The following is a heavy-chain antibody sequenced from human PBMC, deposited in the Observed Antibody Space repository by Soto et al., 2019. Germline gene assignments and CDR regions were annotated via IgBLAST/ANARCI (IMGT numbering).Heavy chain of an antibody. CDR3: AREDILTGYYHYGMDV. J-gene: IGHJ6*02. Sequence: VGSLRLSCAASVFTFSSYAMHWVRHSPGKGLEWVAVISYDGSNKYYADSVKGRFTISRDNSKNTLYLQMNSLRAEDTAVYYCAREDILTGYYHYGMDVWGQGTTVTVSS. CDR1: VFTFSSYA. V-gene: IGHV3-30-3*01. D-gene: IGHD3-9*01. CDR2: ISYDGSNK.